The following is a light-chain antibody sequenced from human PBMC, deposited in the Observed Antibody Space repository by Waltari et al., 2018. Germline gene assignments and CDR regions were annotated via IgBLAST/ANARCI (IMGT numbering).Light chain of an antibody. J-gene: IGKJ4*01. CDR2: AAS. CDR1: QNIGVY. Sequence: DIQMTQSPSSLSASVGDRVTITCRASQNIGVYLNWYQQKTGKAPQLLIYAASSLQSGVPSKFSGSGVGTLFTLTISSLQPEDFATYYCQQSYSTPRSLSFGGGTKVEIK. CDR3: QQSYSTPRSLS. V-gene: IGKV1-39*01.